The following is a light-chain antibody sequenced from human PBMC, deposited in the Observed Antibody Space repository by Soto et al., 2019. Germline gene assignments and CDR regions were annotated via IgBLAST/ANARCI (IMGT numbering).Light chain of an antibody. CDR2: EVT. Sequence: QSALTQPPSASGSPGQSVTISCTGTSSDIGAYDYVSWYQQHPGKVPKLIIYEVTKRPSGVPDRFSASKSGNTASLTVSGLQAEDEAEYYCPSHGGANNFDVFGTGTKLSVL. CDR3: PSHGGANNFDV. J-gene: IGLJ1*01. V-gene: IGLV2-8*01. CDR1: SSDIGAYDY.